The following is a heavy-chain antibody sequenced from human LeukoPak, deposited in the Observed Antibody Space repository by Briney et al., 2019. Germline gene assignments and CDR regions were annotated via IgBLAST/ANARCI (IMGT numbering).Heavy chain of an antibody. CDR1: GFTFSSYA. Sequence: GGSLRLPCAASGFTFSSYAMSWVRQAPGKGLEWVSGISWNSVGIGYADSVKGRFTISRDNAKNSLYLQMNSLRPEDTALYYCAKRGQRSWYFDLWGRGTLVAVSS. D-gene: IGHD6-25*01. CDR2: ISWNSVGI. J-gene: IGHJ2*01. CDR3: AKRGQRSWYFDL. V-gene: IGHV3-9*01.